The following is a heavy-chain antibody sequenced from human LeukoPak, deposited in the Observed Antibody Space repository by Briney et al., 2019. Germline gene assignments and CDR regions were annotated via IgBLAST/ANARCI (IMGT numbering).Heavy chain of an antibody. D-gene: IGHD3-22*01. J-gene: IGHJ1*01. V-gene: IGHV1-18*01. CDR2: ISGYNGNT. Sequence: ASVKVSCKASGYTFTSYGISWVRQAPGQGLEWMGWISGYNGNTNYAQKLQGRVTMTTDTSTSTAYMELRSLRSDDTAAYYCARDGGYYDSSGYYDFQHWGQGTLVTVSS. CDR3: ARDGGYYDSSGYYDFQH. CDR1: GYTFTSYG.